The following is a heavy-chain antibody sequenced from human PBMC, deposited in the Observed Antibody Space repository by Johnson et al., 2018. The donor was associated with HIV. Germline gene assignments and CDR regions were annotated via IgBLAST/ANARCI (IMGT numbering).Heavy chain of an antibody. D-gene: IGHD3-3*01. CDR2: ISYDGGEK. J-gene: IGHJ3*02. CDR1: GFTFSGYP. Sequence: VQLVESGGGVVQPGRSLRLSCAASGFTFSGYPMHWVRQAPGKGLEWVAVISYDGGEKYYADSVKGRFTISRDNTKNTLYLQMNSLRPEDTAVYYCAREFTLDWLNPTIWGQGTMVTVSS. CDR3: AREFTLDWLNPTI. V-gene: IGHV3-30*04.